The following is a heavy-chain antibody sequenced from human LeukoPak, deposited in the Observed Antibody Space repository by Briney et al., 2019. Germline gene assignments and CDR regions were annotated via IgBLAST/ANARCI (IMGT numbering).Heavy chain of an antibody. V-gene: IGHV1-69*05. CDR2: IIPIFGTA. CDR1: GGTFSSYA. Sequence: ASVKVSCKASGGTFSSYAISWVRQAPGQGLEWMGRIIPIFGTANYAQKFQGRVTITTDESTSTAYMELSSLRSEDTAVYYCARDGGYSYGLYFDYWGRGTLVTVSS. J-gene: IGHJ4*02. CDR3: ARDGGYSYGLYFDY. D-gene: IGHD5-18*01.